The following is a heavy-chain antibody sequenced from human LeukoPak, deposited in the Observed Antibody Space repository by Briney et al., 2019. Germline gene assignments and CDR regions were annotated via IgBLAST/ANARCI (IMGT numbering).Heavy chain of an antibody. D-gene: IGHD2-2*01. Sequence: ASVKVSCKASGYTFTSYGISWVRQAPGQGLEWMGWISAYNGNTNYAQKLQGRVTMTTDTSTSTAYMELRSLRSDDTAVYYCARDRLGYCSSTSCYANDYWGQGTLVTVSP. CDR2: ISAYNGNT. CDR1: GYTFTSYG. V-gene: IGHV1-18*01. J-gene: IGHJ4*02. CDR3: ARDRLGYCSSTSCYANDY.